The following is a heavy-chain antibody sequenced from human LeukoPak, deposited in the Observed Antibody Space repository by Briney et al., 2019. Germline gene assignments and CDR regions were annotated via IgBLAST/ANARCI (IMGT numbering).Heavy chain of an antibody. Sequence: ASVKVSCKASGYTFTSYDINWVRQATGQGLEWMGWMNPNSGNTGYAQKFQGRVTITRNTSISTAYMELSSLRSEDTAVYYCAKEMATIRLVSPDVWGKGTTVTISS. V-gene: IGHV1-8*03. CDR3: AKEMATIRLVSPDV. D-gene: IGHD5-24*01. CDR2: MNPNSGNT. CDR1: GYTFTSYD. J-gene: IGHJ6*04.